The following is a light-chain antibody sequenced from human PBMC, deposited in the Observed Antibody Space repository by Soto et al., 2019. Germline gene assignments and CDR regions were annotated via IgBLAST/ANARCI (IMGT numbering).Light chain of an antibody. V-gene: IGKV1-39*01. J-gene: IGKJ4*01. CDR2: AAS. CDR3: QKYNSAPLS. CDR1: QSITTY. Sequence: DIQMTQSPSSLSASVGDRVTITCRASQSITTYLNWYQQKPGKAPKVLIYAASSLQSGVPSRFSGSGSGTDFTLTISGLQPEDVATYYCQKYNSAPLSFGGGTKV.